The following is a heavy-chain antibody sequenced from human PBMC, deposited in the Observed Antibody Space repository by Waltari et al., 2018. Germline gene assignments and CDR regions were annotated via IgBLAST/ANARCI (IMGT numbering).Heavy chain of an antibody. CDR2: ISGSDGST. CDR1: GFTFSSYD. J-gene: IGHJ4*02. Sequence: EVQLLESGGGLVQPGGSLRLSCAASGFTFSSYDMSWVRQAPGKGLEWVSAISGSDGSTYYADSVKGRFTISRDNSKNTLYLQMNSLRAEDTAVYYCAKVGVAGTAEPYFDYWGQGTLVTVSS. CDR3: AKVGVAGTAEPYFDY. D-gene: IGHD6-19*01. V-gene: IGHV3-23*01.